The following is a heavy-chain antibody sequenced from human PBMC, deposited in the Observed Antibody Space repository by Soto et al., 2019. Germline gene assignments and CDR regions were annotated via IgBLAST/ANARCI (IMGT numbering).Heavy chain of an antibody. CDR3: ARGGYCNGSACRGAFYYFQYGMDV. D-gene: IGHD2-15*01. J-gene: IGHJ6*02. CDR2: MYYSGGS. CDR1: GGSISYYY. Sequence: XETLSLPCTVAGGSISYYYWSWIRQPPEKGLEWIGYMYYSGGSNYNPSLNSRVTISVDTSKNQFSLKLTSVTAADTAVYHCARGGYCNGSACRGAFYYFQYGMDVWGQGTTVTVSS. V-gene: IGHV4-59*01.